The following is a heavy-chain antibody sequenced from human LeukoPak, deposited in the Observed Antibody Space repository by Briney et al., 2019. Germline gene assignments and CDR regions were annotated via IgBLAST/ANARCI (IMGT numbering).Heavy chain of an antibody. J-gene: IGHJ6*02. CDR1: GFTFSSYA. CDR2: ISGSGGST. CDR3: AKGIVVVPAAMSTVTTYYYYGMDV. D-gene: IGHD2-2*01. V-gene: IGHV3-23*01. Sequence: GGSLRLSYAASGFTFSSYAMSWVRQAPGKGLEWVSAISGSGGSTYYADSVKGRFTISRDNSKNTLYLQMNSLRAEDTAVYYCAKGIVVVPAAMSTVTTYYYYGMDVWGQGTTVTVSS.